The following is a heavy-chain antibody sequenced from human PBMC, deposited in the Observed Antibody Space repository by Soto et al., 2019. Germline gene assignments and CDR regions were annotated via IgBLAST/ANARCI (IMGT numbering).Heavy chain of an antibody. J-gene: IGHJ4*02. Sequence: ASVKVSCKASGGTFSSYAISWVRQAPGQGLEWMGGIIPIFGTANYAQKFQGRVTITADESTSTAYMELSSLRSEDTAVYYCARDLMATPGRSDYWGQGTLVTVSS. CDR3: ARDLMATPGRSDY. CDR1: GGTFSSYA. D-gene: IGHD5-12*01. CDR2: IIPIFGTA. V-gene: IGHV1-69*13.